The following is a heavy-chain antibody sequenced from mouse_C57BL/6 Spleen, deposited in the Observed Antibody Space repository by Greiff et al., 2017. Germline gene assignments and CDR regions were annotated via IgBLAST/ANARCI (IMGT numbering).Heavy chain of an antibody. CDR2: INYDGSST. Sequence: EVMLVESEGGLVQPGSSMKLSCTASGFTFSDYYMAWVRQVPEKGLEWVANINYDGSSTYYLDSLKSRFIISRDNAKNILYLQMSSLKSEDTATYYCARGGYGRRGAMDYWGQGTSVTVSS. D-gene: IGHD1-1*01. J-gene: IGHJ4*01. V-gene: IGHV5-16*01. CDR3: ARGGYGRRGAMDY. CDR1: GFTFSDYY.